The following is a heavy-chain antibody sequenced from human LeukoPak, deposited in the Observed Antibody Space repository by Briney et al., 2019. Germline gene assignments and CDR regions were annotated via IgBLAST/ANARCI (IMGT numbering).Heavy chain of an antibody. Sequence: SETLSLTCAVSPLSVTNYYWSWIRQPPGKGLEWIGYIYYTGNTNYNPSLKSRVTLSLDTSKNQFSLKLNSVTATDTAVYYCARHASYFYSSPYADWGQGTLVTVSS. CDR2: IYYTGNT. CDR3: ARHASYFYSSPYAD. CDR1: PLSVTNYY. J-gene: IGHJ4*02. V-gene: IGHV4-59*08. D-gene: IGHD3-22*01.